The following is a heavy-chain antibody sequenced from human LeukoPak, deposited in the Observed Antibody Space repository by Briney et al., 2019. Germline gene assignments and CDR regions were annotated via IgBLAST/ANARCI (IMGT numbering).Heavy chain of an antibody. J-gene: IGHJ6*02. CDR3: PRLPADYYGMDV. V-gene: IGHV3-30-3*01. CDR1: GFTFSSYA. CDR2: ISYDGSNK. Sequence: GGSLRLSCAASGFTFSSYAMHWVRQAPGKGLEWVAVISYDGSNKYYADSVKGRFTISRDNSENTLYLQMNSLRAEDTAVYYCPRLPADYYGMDVWGQGTTVTVSS.